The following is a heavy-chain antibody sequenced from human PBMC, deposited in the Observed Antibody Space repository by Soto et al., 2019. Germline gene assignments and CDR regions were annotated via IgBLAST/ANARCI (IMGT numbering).Heavy chain of an antibody. V-gene: IGHV3-23*01. CDR2: ISGSGGST. D-gene: IGHD3-22*01. J-gene: IGHJ3*02. CDR1: GFTFSSYA. Sequence: GSLRLSCAASGFTFSSYAMSWVRQAPGKGLEWVSAISGSGGSTYYADSVKGRFTISRDNSKNTLYLQMNSLRAEDTAVYYCAKEGRITMIVVVITDHDAFDIWGQGTMVTVSS. CDR3: AKEGRITMIVVVITDHDAFDI.